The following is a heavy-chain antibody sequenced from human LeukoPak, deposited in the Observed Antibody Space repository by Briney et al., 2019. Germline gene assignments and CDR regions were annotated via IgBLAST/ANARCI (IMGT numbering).Heavy chain of an antibody. CDR1: GFTFSSYG. CDR3: AKEGDSILDY. V-gene: IGHV3-30*18. Sequence: PGRSLRLSCAASGFTFSSYGMPWVRQAPGKGLEWVAVISYDGSNKYYADSVKGRFTISRDNSKNTLYLQMNSLRAEDTAVYYCAKEGDSILDYWGQGTLVTVSS. J-gene: IGHJ4*02. D-gene: IGHD3-22*01. CDR2: ISYDGSNK.